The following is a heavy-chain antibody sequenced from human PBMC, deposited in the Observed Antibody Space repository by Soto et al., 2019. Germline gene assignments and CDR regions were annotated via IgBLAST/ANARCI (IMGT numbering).Heavy chain of an antibody. V-gene: IGHV2-5*02. CDR3: VHRDLEYSSSSPCDY. D-gene: IGHD6-6*01. J-gene: IGHJ4*02. CDR1: GFSLTTTGVG. CDR2: IYWDDDK. Sequence: QITLKESGPTLVKPTQTLTLTCTFSGFSLTTTGVGVGWIRQPPGKALECLALIYWDDDKRYSPSLESRLTITQDTTKNQVVLTMTNMDPVDTATYCCVHRDLEYSSSSPCDYWGQGTLVTVSS.